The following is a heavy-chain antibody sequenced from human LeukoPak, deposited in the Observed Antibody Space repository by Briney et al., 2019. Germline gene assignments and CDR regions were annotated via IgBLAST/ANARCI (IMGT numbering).Heavy chain of an antibody. V-gene: IGHV3-66*01. D-gene: IGHD6-6*01. CDR1: GFTVSNNY. J-gene: IGHJ6*02. CDR3: ARDPYSSTWSYGMDV. CDR2: IYSGNRT. Sequence: PGGSLRLSCAASGFTVSNNYMTWVRQAPGKGLEWVSVIYSGNRTKYADSVKGRFIISRDNSKNTLLFQMNSLRAEDTAVYYCARDPYSSTWSYGMDVWGQGTTVTVSS.